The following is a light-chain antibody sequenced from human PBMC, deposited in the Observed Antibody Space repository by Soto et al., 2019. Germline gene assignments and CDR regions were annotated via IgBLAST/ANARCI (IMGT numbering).Light chain of an antibody. CDR3: EQYGSSPPT. J-gene: IGKJ2*01. CDR1: QSVSSSY. V-gene: IGKV3-20*01. Sequence: EIVLTQSPGTLSLSPGERATLSCRASQSVSSSYLAWYQQKPGQAPRLLIYGASSRATGIPDRFSGSGSGTYFSLTIGRLEPEDFAVYYGEQYGSSPPTFGRGTKLEIK. CDR2: GAS.